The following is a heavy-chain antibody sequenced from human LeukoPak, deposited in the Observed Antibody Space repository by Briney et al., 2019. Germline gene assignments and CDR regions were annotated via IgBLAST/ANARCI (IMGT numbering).Heavy chain of an antibody. CDR2: ISSSGSTI. D-gene: IGHD1-26*01. V-gene: IGHV3-48*03. CDR3: ARTRSTYSGSHTFDY. Sequence: GGSLRLSCAASGFTFSSYEMNWVRQAPGKGLEWVSYISSSGSTIYYADSVKGRFTISRDNAKNSLFLQMNSLRAEDTAVYYCARTRSTYSGSHTFDYWGQGTLVTVSS. CDR1: GFTFSSYE. J-gene: IGHJ4*02.